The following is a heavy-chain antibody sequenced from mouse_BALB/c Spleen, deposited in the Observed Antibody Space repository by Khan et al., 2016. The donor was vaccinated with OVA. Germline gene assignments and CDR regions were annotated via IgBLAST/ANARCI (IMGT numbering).Heavy chain of an antibody. CDR1: GFTFSTYG. CDR2: IHSDCYYT. D-gene: IGHD4-1*01. J-gene: IGHJ3*01. V-gene: IGHV5-6*01. Sequence: EVELVESGGDLVKPGGSLRLSCAASGFTFSTYGMSWVRQFPDKRLEWVATIHSDCYYTYYPDTVTGRFTISRNNAENTLYLQMSSLKSEDTAIYYCASHLTGSFAYWGQGTLVTVST. CDR3: ASHLTGSFAY.